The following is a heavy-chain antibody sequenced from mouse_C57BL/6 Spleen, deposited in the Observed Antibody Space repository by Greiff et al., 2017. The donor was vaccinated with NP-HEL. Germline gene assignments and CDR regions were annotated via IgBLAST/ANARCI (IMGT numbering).Heavy chain of an antibody. Sequence: VKLMESGAELARPGASVKLSCKASGYTFTSYGISWVKQRTGQGLEWIGEIYPRSGNTYYNEKFKGKATLTADKSSSTAYMELRSLTSEDSAVYFCARSHLGDAMDYWGQGTSVTVSS. D-gene: IGHD3-3*01. J-gene: IGHJ4*01. V-gene: IGHV1-81*01. CDR3: ARSHLGDAMDY. CDR1: GYTFTSYG. CDR2: IYPRSGNT.